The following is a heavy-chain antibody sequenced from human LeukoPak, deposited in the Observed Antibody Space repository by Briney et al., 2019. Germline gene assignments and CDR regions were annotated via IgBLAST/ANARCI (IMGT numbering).Heavy chain of an antibody. CDR1: GVSFSGYY. CDR2: INHSGST. CDR3: ARHYGP. V-gene: IGHV4-34*01. D-gene: IGHD3-16*01. Sequence: SETLSLTCAVYGVSFSGYYWSWIRQPPGKGLEWIGEINHSGSTNYNPSLKGRVTIFVDTSKNQFSLKLSSVTAADTAVYYCARHYGPWGQGTLVTVSS. J-gene: IGHJ5*02.